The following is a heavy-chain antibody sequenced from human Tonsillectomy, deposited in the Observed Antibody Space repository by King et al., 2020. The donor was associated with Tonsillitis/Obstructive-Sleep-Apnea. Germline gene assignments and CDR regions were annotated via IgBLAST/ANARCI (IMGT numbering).Heavy chain of an antibody. Sequence: VQLVESGGGLIQPGGSLRLSFAASGFTVSSSYMNWVRQAPGKGLELVSVIFNGGGTNYADSVKGRFTISSDRSKNTLYLQMSSLRAEDTAVYYCAKEYYYYMDVWGKGTTVTVSS. J-gene: IGHJ6*03. CDR2: IFNGGGT. CDR3: AKEYYYYMDV. CDR1: GFTVSSSY. V-gene: IGHV3-53*01.